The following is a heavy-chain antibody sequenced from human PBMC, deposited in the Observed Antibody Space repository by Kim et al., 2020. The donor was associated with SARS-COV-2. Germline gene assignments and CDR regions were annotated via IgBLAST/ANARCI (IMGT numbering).Heavy chain of an antibody. CDR1: GFIFNNYA. CDR2: ISGNGGST. J-gene: IGHJ4*02. V-gene: IGHV3-23*01. D-gene: IGHD2-21*02. Sequence: GGSLRLSCAASGFIFNNYAMSWVRQAPGKGPEWVSDISGNGGSTNYADSVKGRFTISRDNSKNTLYLQMDSLRAEDTAVYHCAMDLVATRYCGGDCSFDQWGQGTLVTVSS. CDR3: AMDLVATRYCGGDCSFDQ.